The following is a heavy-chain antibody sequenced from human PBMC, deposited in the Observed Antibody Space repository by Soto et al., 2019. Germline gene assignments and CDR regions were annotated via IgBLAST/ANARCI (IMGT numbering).Heavy chain of an antibody. CDR2: ISSSSSYI. V-gene: IGHV3-21*01. J-gene: IGHJ6*02. Sequence: PGGSLRLSCAASGFTFSSYSMNWVRQAPGKGLEWVSSISSSSSYIYYADSVKGRFTISRDNAKNSLYLQMNSLRAEDTAVYYCARVGVYYYDSSGYPPLGYYGMDVWGQGTTVTVS. CDR1: GFTFSSYS. CDR3: ARVGVYYYDSSGYPPLGYYGMDV. D-gene: IGHD3-22*01.